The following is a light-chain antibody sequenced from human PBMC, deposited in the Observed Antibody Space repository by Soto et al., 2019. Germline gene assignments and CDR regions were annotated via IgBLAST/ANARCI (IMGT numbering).Light chain of an antibody. CDR1: QSVSSN. CDR3: QQYNNWPPSGT. J-gene: IGKJ1*01. V-gene: IGKV3-15*01. CDR2: GAS. Sequence: EIVMTQSPATLSVSPGERATLSCRASQSVSSNLAWYQQKPGQAPRLLIYGASTRATGIPARFSGWGSGTEFTLIISSLQSEDFAVYYCQQYNNWPPSGTFGQGTKVEIK.